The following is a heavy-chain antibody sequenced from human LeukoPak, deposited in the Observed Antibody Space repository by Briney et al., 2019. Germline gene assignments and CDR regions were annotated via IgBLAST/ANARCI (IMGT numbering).Heavy chain of an antibody. D-gene: IGHD2-15*01. CDR2: ISAYNGNT. V-gene: IGHV1-18*01. Sequence: ASVKVSCKASGYTFTSYGISWVRQAPGQGLEWMGWISAYNGNTNHAQKLQGRVTITRNTSISTAYMELSSLRSEDTAVYYCARVAHYYYYYYMDVWGKGTTVTVSS. J-gene: IGHJ6*03. CDR1: GYTFTSYG. CDR3: ARVAHYYYYYYMDV.